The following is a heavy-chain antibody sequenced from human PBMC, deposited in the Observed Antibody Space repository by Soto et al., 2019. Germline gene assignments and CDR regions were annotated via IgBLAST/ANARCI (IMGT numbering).Heavy chain of an antibody. CDR1: GYSFTSYW. Sequence: GESLKISCKGSGYSFTSYWISWVRQMPGKGLEWMGRIDPSDSYTNYSPSFQGHVTISADKSISTAYLQWSSLKASDTAMYYCARLTIFGVVPCYYYGMDVWGQGTTVTVSS. CDR3: ARLTIFGVVPCYYYGMDV. CDR2: IDPSDSYT. J-gene: IGHJ6*02. V-gene: IGHV5-10-1*01. D-gene: IGHD3-3*01.